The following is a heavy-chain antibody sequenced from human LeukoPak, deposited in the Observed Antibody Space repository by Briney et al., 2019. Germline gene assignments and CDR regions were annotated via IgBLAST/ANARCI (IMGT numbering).Heavy chain of an antibody. Sequence: GGSLRLSCAASGFTFSSQAMNWVRQAPGKGLEWVSTISGSGAGTYYADSVKGRFTISRDNSKNTLYLQMDSLRAEDTAVYYRAKRDTAIDYWGQGTLVTVSS. J-gene: IGHJ4*02. CDR1: GFTFSSQA. D-gene: IGHD5-18*01. CDR2: ISGSGAGT. CDR3: AKRDTAIDY. V-gene: IGHV3-23*01.